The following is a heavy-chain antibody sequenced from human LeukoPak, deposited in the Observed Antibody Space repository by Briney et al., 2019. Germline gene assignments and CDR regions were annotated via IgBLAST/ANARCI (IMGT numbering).Heavy chain of an antibody. V-gene: IGHV4-59*01. D-gene: IGHD2-21*01. CDR1: GGSISSYY. Sequence: SETLSLTCTVSGGSISSYYWSWIRQPPGRGLEWIGYIYYSGSTNYNPSLKSRVTISVDTSKNQFSLKLSSVTAADTAVYYCARGGSYCGGDCYSTLTYWGQGTLVTVSS. J-gene: IGHJ4*02. CDR2: IYYSGST. CDR3: ARGGSYCGGDCYSTLTY.